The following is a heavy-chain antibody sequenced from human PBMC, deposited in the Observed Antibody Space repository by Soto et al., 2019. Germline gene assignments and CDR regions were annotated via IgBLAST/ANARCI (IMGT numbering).Heavy chain of an antibody. D-gene: IGHD3-3*01. CDR1: GFTFRRYD. CDR3: AKESSNYPYFDY. V-gene: IGHV3-23*01. CDR2: ITGSGSST. J-gene: IGHJ4*02. Sequence: EVQLLESGGGLVQPGGSLRLSCAASGFTFRRYDMNWVRQAPGKGLEWVSFITGSGSSTYNAESVKGRFTISRDNSRNTLYLQINSLTAEDTAVYYCAKESSNYPYFDYWGQGTLVTVSS.